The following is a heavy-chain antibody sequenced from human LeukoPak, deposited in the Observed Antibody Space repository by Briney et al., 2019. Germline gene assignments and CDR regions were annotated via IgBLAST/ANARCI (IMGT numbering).Heavy chain of an antibody. CDR2: IYYSGST. D-gene: IGHD3-10*02. J-gene: IGHJ3*02. V-gene: IGHV4-59*01. CDR1: GGSISSYY. Sequence: SETLSLTCTVYGGSISSYYWSWIRQPPGKGLEWIGYIYYSGSTNYNPSLKSRVTISVDTSKNQFSLKLSSVTAADTAVHYCARGCSTDAFDIWGQGTMVTVSS. CDR3: ARGCSTDAFDI.